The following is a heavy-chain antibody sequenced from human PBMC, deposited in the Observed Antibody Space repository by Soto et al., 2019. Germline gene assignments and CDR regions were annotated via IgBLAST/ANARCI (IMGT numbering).Heavy chain of an antibody. CDR2: ISGSGGST. CDR1: GFTFSTYA. D-gene: IGHD5-12*01. CDR3: AKGRGLLPTYPLAY. J-gene: IGHJ4*02. Sequence: GGSLRLSCAASGFTFSTYAMSWVRQAPGKGLDWVSAISGSGGSTYYADSVKGRFTVSRDNSKNTLYLQMSSLRAEDTALYYCAKGRGLLPTYPLAYSGQGTLVTVSS. V-gene: IGHV3-23*01.